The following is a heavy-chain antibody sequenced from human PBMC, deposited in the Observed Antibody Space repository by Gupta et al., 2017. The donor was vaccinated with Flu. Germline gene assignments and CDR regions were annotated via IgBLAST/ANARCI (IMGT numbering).Heavy chain of an antibody. Sequence: QLQLQVSGPGLVKPSETLSLSCSVSGGSMNTTGHYWAWTGQAPGKGLEWMGNIFYRGTIYDNRSLQSRVTMSVDTAKNQYSLKLTSVTAADTAVEFCARHRRVLRSLKWFVDPFDFWGHGTMVTVSS. J-gene: IGHJ3*01. V-gene: IGHV4-39*01. CDR2: IFYRGTI. CDR3: ARHRRVLRSLKWFVDPFDF. CDR1: GGSMNTTGHY. D-gene: IGHD3-3*01.